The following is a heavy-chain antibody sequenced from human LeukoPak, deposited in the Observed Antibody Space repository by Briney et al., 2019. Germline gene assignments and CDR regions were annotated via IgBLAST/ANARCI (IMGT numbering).Heavy chain of an antibody. CDR2: IKQDGSEK. J-gene: IGHJ4*02. CDR1: GFTFSSYW. CDR3: AREWTYYFDY. Sequence: GGSLRLSCAAPGFTFSSYWMSWVRQAPGKGLEWVANIKQDGSEKYYVDSVKGRFTISRDNAKNSLYLQMNSLRAEDTAVYYCAREWTYYFDYWGQGTLVTVSS. D-gene: IGHD3/OR15-3a*01. V-gene: IGHV3-7*01.